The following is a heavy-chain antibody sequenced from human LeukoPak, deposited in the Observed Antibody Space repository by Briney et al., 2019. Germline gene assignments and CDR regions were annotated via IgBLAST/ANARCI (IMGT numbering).Heavy chain of an antibody. J-gene: IGHJ4*02. CDR3: AKDDNSWSLDY. D-gene: IGHD6-13*01. V-gene: IGHV3-7*01. CDR1: GFTFSHYW. Sequence: PGGSLRLSCAASGFTFSHYWMSWVRQAPGKGLERVASIKQEGSQKYYGDSVKGRFTISRDNAKNSLYLQMNSLRAEDTAFYYCAKDDNSWSLDYWGQGTLVTVSS. CDR2: IKQEGSQK.